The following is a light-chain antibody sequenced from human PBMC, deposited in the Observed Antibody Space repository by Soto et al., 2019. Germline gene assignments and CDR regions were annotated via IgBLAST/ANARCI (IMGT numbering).Light chain of an antibody. CDR2: GAS. CDR1: QSVDTN. V-gene: IGKV3-15*01. J-gene: IGKJ2*01. CDR3: QQYYNGPPYT. Sequence: EVVMTQSPATLSVSPGDRATLSCRASQSVDTNVAWYQQKPCQAPRLLVYGASTRATGIPARFTGFGSGTDFTLTISGLQSGDFAVYYCQQYYNGPPYTFGQGTKLQIK.